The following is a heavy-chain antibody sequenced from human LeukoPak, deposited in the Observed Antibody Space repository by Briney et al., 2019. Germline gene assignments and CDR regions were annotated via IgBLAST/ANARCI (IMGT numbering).Heavy chain of an antibody. CDR2: INHSGST. CDR3: ARGGRGVPAARRFKGGNWFDP. CDR1: GGSFSGNY. D-gene: IGHD2-2*01. J-gene: IGHJ5*02. V-gene: IGHV4-34*01. Sequence: SETLSLTCAVYGGSFSGNYWSWIRQPPGKGPEWIGEINHSGSTNYNPSLKSRFTISVNTSRNQFSLKLSSVIAADTAVYYCARGGRGVPAARRFKGGNWFDPWGQGTLVTVSS.